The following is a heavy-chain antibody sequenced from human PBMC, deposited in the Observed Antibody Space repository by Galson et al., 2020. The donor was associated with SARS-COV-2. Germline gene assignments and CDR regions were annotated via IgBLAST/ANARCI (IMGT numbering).Heavy chain of an antibody. CDR3: AGLDFWSGYFPMDV. D-gene: IGHD3-3*01. Sequence: SETLSLTCTVSGGSISSYYWSWIRQPPGKGLEWIGYIYYTGNTNYNPSLKRRVTISVDTSKTQFSLKLRSVTAADTAVYYCAGLDFWSGYFPMDVWGRGTTVTVSS. J-gene: IGHJ6*02. CDR2: IYYTGNT. V-gene: IGHV4-59*08. CDR1: GGSISSYY.